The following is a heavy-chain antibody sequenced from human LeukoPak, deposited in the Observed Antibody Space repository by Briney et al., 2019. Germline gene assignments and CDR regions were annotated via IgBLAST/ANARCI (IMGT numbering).Heavy chain of an antibody. J-gene: IGHJ6*02. D-gene: IGHD3-3*01. V-gene: IGHV3-23*01. Sequence: PGGSLRLSCAASGFTFSSYAMSWVRQAPGKGLEWVSAISGSGGSTYYADSVKGRFTISRDNSKNTLYLQMNSLRAEDTAVYYCAKRSVGSHYDFWSGYLGLMDVWGQGTTVTVSS. CDR1: GFTFSSYA. CDR3: AKRSVGSHYDFWSGYLGLMDV. CDR2: ISGSGGST.